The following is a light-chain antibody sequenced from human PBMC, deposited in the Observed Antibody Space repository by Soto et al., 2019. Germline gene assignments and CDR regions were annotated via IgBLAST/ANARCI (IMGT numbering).Light chain of an antibody. Sequence: DIQMTQSPSSVSAAVGDRVTITCRASQSTSSWLVWYQQKPGKAPKLLIYAASTLQSGVPSRFSGSGSGTDFTLTISSLQPEDFATYYCQQYNSYSSYTFGQGTKLEIK. CDR3: QQYNSYSSYT. CDR2: AAS. J-gene: IGKJ2*01. CDR1: QSTSSW. V-gene: IGKV1-12*02.